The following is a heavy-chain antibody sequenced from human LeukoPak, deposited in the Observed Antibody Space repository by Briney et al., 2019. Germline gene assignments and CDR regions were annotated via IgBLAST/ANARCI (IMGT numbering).Heavy chain of an antibody. V-gene: IGHV1-2*02. CDR3: AREDIVVVPAATEYNWFDP. D-gene: IGHD2-2*01. CDR2: INPNSGGT. CDR1: GYTFTGYY. Sequence: SVKVSCKASGYTFTGYYMHWVRQAPGQGLEWMGWINPNSGGTNYAQKFPGRVTMTRDTSISTAYMELSRLRSDDTAVYYCAREDIVVVPAATEYNWFDPWGQGTLVTVSS. J-gene: IGHJ5*02.